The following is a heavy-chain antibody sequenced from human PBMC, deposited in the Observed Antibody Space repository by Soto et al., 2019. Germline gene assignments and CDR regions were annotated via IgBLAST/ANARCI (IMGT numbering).Heavy chain of an antibody. Sequence: PGESLKISCQGSGYSFANYWISWVRQMPGKGLEWMGRFNPSDSYTDYNPSFQGHVTISADKSVSTAHVQWSSLKASDTAMYFCARHPYIGGLDVWGQGTAVTVSS. CDR2: FNPSDSYT. J-gene: IGHJ6*02. V-gene: IGHV5-10-1*01. D-gene: IGHD2-15*01. CDR1: GYSFANYW. CDR3: ARHPYIGGLDV.